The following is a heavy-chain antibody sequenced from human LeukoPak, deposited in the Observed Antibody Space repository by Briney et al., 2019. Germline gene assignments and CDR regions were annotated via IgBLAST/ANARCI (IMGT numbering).Heavy chain of an antibody. D-gene: IGHD1-26*01. V-gene: IGHV3-21*01. CDR2: ISSSSSYI. J-gene: IGHJ4*02. Sequence: GGSLRLSCAASGFTFSSYSMNWVRQAPGKGLEWVSSISSSSSYIYYADSVKGRFTISRDNAKNSLYLQMNSLRVEDTAVYYCASLWELLTWAYFDYWGQGTLVTVSS. CDR3: ASLWELLTWAYFDY. CDR1: GFTFSSYS.